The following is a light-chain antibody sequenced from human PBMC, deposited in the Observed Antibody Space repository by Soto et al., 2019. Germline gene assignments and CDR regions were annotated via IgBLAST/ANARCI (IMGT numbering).Light chain of an antibody. CDR2: LEGSGSC. CDR3: ETWDSNTHV. V-gene: IGLV4-60*02. J-gene: IGLJ1*01. CDR1: SGLSSYT. Sequence: QPVLTQSSSASASLGSSVRLTCTLSSGLSSYTIAWHQQQPGKAPRFLMKLEGSGSCNKGSGVPDRFSGSSSGADRYFTISNLQFEDEADYYCETWDSNTHVFGTGTKVTVL.